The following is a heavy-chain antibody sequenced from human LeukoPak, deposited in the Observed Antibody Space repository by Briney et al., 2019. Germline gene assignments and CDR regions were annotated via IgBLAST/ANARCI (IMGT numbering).Heavy chain of an antibody. CDR2: ISSSGST. D-gene: IGHD3-22*01. J-gene: IGHJ3*02. V-gene: IGHV4-61*02. CDR1: GGSIISSSYY. Sequence: PSETLSLTCTVSGGSIISSSYYWGWIRQPAGKGLEWIGRISSSGSTNYNPSLKSRVTISVDTSKNQFSLKLSSLPAADTAVYFCARGPYSYDSSGAFDIWGQGTMVTVSS. CDR3: ARGPYSYDSSGAFDI.